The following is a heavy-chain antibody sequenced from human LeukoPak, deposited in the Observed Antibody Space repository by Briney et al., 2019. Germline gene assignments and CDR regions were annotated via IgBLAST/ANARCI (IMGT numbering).Heavy chain of an antibody. CDR1: GVSISSGTYY. D-gene: IGHD3-22*01. V-gene: IGHV4-61*02. CDR3: ARDNYYDTSGYFDY. Sequence: SQTLCLTCTASGVSISSGTYYWSWIRQPAGKGLEWIGRIYTSGSTTYNPSLKSRVTISVDTSKNQFSLKLSSVSAADTAVYYCARDNYYDTSGYFDYWGQGTLVTVSS. CDR2: IYTSGST. J-gene: IGHJ4*02.